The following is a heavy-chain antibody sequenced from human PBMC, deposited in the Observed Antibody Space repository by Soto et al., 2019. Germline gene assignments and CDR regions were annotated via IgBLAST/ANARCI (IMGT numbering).Heavy chain of an antibody. CDR2: ISGSGGST. D-gene: IGHD6-13*01. CDR1: GFTFSSYA. V-gene: IGHV3-23*01. Sequence: GGSLRLSCAASGFTFSSYAMSWVRQAPGKGLEWVSAISGSGGSTYYADSVKGRFTISRANSKNTRYLQMNSLRAEDTAVYYCAKGLRGIAAAGTGAFDIWGQGTMVTVSS. CDR3: AKGLRGIAAAGTGAFDI. J-gene: IGHJ3*02.